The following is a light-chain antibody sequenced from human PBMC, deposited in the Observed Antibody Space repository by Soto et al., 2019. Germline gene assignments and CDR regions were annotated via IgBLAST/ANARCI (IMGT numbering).Light chain of an antibody. V-gene: IGKV1-39*01. CDR2: AAS. CDR3: QQKGT. CDR1: QSISSY. J-gene: IGKJ1*01. Sequence: DIQMTQSPSSLSASVGDRVTITCRASQSISSYLNWYQQKPGKAPKLLIYAASSLQSGVPSRFSGSGSGTDFTLTISSLQPEDFATYYCQQKGTFGQRTMVDI.